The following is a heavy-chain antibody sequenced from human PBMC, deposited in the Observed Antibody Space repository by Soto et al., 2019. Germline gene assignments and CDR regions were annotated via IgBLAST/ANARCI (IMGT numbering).Heavy chain of an antibody. CDR2: IYYSGST. D-gene: IGHD3-10*01. V-gene: IGHV4-39*01. CDR3: ARHVTDRGVPFDY. Sequence: PSETLSLTCTVSGGSISSSSYYWGWIRQPPGKGLEWIGSIYYSGSTYYNPSLKSRVTISVDTSKNQFSLKLSSVTAADTAVYYCARHVTDRGVPFDYWGQGTLVTVSS. CDR1: GGSISSSSYY. J-gene: IGHJ4*02.